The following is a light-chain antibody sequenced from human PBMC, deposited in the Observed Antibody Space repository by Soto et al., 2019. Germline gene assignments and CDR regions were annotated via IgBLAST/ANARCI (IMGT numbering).Light chain of an antibody. CDR1: QSVSSN. Sequence: EIVMTQSPATLSVSPGERATLSCTASQSVSSNLAWYQQKPGQAPTLLISGVSTSATGIPARFSGSGSGTESTLTISSLQSEDFADYYYHQYNTWPKTFGQGTKVEIK. J-gene: IGKJ1*01. CDR2: GVS. V-gene: IGKV3-15*01. CDR3: HQYNTWPKT.